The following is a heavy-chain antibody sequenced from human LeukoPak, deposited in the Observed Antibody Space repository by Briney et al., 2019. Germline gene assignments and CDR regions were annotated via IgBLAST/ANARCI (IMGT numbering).Heavy chain of an antibody. V-gene: IGHV3-9*01. D-gene: IGHD2-2*02. J-gene: IGHJ6*02. CDR3: AKSRPYTGYYGMDV. Sequence: GGSLRLSCAASGFTFDDYAMHWVRQAPGKGLEWVSGISWNSGSIGYADSVKGRFTISRDNAKNSLYLQMNSLRAEDTALYYCAKSRPYTGYYGMDVWGQGTTVTVSS. CDR2: ISWNSGSI. CDR1: GFTFDDYA.